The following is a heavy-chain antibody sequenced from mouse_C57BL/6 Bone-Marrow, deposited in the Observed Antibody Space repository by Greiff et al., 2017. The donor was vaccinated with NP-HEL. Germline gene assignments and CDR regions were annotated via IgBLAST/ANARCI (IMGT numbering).Heavy chain of an antibody. J-gene: IGHJ4*01. CDR1: GFTFSDYG. CDR3: ARDDGYYGAMDY. Sequence: EVMLVESGGGGGKPGGSLKLSCAASGFTFSDYGMAWVRQAPRKGVEWGVLRSNLAYSIYYADTVTGRFTISRENAKNTLYLEMSSLRSEDTAMYYCARDDGYYGAMDYWGQGTSVTVSS. CDR2: RSNLAYSI. V-gene: IGHV5-15*01. D-gene: IGHD2-3*01.